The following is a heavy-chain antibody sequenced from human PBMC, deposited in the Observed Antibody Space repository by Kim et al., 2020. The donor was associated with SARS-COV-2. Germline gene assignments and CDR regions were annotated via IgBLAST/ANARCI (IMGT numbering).Heavy chain of an antibody. CDR2: IYWDDDK. D-gene: IGHD2-2*01. CDR1: GFSLSTTGVG. J-gene: IGHJ5*02. Sequence: SGPTLVNPTQTLTLTCTFSGFSLSTTGVGVGWIRQPPGKALEWLALIYWDDDKRYSPYLRSRLTITKDTSKNQVVLTMTNMDPVDTATYYCAHRRVRNCSTSTCSFDPWGQGTLVTVSS. V-gene: IGHV2-5*02. CDR3: AHRRVRNCSTSTCSFDP.